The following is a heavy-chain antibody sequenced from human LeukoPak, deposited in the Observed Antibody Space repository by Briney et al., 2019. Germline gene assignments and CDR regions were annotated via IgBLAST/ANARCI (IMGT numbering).Heavy chain of an antibody. CDR2: ISYSGGT. V-gene: IGHV4-59*11. CDR3: AGLKDLLFDP. D-gene: IGHD2-15*01. J-gene: IGHJ5*02. CDR1: VGSISIPT. Sequence: SETLSLTCTDSVGSISIPTTSWIRQTPGKGQEWIAYISYSGGTNYNPSLKSRVTISVDASKSQSSLKLTSVIAADTAVYYCAGLKDLLFDPWGQGTLVTVSS.